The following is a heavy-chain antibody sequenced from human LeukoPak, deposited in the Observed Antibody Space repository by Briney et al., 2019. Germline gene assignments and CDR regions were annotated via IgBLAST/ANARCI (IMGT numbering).Heavy chain of an antibody. CDR2: IKSDGTSI. V-gene: IGHV3-74*01. J-gene: IGHJ6*02. CDR3: ARGHCSGGRCHSVGCYGMTV. CDR1: GFTFTNYW. D-gene: IGHD2-15*01. Sequence: GGSLRLSFAASGFTFTNYWMHWVRQAPGKGLVWVSRIKSDGTSINYADSVKGRFTISRDNAKNKLFLQMNSLRAEDTAVYFCARGHCSGGRCHSVGCYGMTVWGQGTTVTVSS.